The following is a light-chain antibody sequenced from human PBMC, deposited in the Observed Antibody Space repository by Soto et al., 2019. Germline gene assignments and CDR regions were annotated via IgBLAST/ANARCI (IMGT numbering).Light chain of an antibody. J-gene: IGKJ4*01. Sequence: EIVMTQSPATLSVSPGERATLSCRASQSVSSNLAWYQQKPGQAPRLLIYGASTRATGIPARSSGSGSGTEFTLTISSLQSEDFAVYYCQQYNNWPPAFGGGTKVDIK. CDR1: QSVSSN. CDR2: GAS. V-gene: IGKV3-15*01. CDR3: QQYNNWPPA.